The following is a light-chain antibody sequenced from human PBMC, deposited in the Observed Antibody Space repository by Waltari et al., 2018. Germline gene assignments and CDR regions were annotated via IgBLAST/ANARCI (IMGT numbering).Light chain of an antibody. CDR2: EVY. CDR1: SSDVGGNDY. Sequence: QSALTQFPSASGSPGQSVTISCTGTSSDVGGNDYISWYQQHPGKAPKVIIYEVYKRPSGVPDRFSGSKSGNTASLTVSGLQAEDEANYYCSSYASKYVFGGGTKLTVL. J-gene: IGLJ3*02. CDR3: SSYASKYV. V-gene: IGLV2-8*01.